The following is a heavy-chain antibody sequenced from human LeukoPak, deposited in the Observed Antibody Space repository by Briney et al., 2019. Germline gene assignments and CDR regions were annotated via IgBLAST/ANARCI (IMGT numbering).Heavy chain of an antibody. V-gene: IGHV3-30*18. D-gene: IGHD3-3*01. J-gene: IGHJ4*02. CDR2: ISYDGTNK. CDR3: EKENDFVY. Sequence: GRSLRLSCAASGCTFSNYDMHWVRQAPGKGLEWVAVISYDGTNKYYADSVKGRFTISRDNSKSTLYLQMNSLRAEDTAVYYCEKENDFVYWGQGTLVTVSS. CDR1: GCTFSNYD.